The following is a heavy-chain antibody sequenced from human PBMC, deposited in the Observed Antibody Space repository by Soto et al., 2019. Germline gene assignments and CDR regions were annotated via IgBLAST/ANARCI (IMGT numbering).Heavy chain of an antibody. CDR2: LHYSGSA. Sequence: KASETLSLTCTVSGASMSDYYGSWIRQSPGKGLEHIGYLHYSGSANYNPSLKSRVTISMDRSKNQFSLDLKSMTAADTATYYCARSGHVFAGVFWGQGSLVTVSS. CDR3: ARSGHVFAGVF. CDR1: GASMSDYY. V-gene: IGHV4-59*01. D-gene: IGHD3-16*01. J-gene: IGHJ4*02.